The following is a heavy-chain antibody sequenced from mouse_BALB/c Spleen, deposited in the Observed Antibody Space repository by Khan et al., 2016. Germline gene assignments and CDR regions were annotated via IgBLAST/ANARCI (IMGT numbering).Heavy chain of an antibody. CDR2: ISDGGIYT. Sequence: EVELVESGGDLVKPGGSLKLSCAASGFTFSDYYMYWVRQTPERRLEWVATISDGGIYTYYSDSVKGRFTISRDNAKKNLNLQMSCLRSEDTAMYYCVRSPYYYGRDYVYFDVLGAGTTVTLSS. D-gene: IGHD1-1*02. CDR3: VRSPYYYGRDYVYFDV. J-gene: IGHJ1*01. V-gene: IGHV5-4*02. CDR1: GFTFSDYY.